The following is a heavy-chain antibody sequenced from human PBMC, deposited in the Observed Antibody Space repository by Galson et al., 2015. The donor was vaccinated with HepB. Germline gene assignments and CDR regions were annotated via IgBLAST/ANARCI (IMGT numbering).Heavy chain of an antibody. D-gene: IGHD6-19*01. Sequence: SLRLSCAASGFTFNTYAMSWFRQAPRRGLQAFSAISGTGDTTYCADSVTGRFTISRDNARNTLHLQMNSLRAEDTAVYYCGSGPTRYTGWYRGLPKFFQHWGQGTLITVSS. CDR2: ISGTGDTT. V-gene: IGHV3-23*01. CDR1: GFTFNTYA. J-gene: IGHJ1*01. CDR3: GSGPTRYTGWYRGLPKFFQH.